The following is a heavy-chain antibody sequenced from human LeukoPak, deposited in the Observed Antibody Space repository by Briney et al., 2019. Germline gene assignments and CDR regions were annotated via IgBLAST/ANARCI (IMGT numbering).Heavy chain of an antibody. CDR2: ISHSGMTI. CDR1: GVNFGDAF. D-gene: IGHD3/OR15-3a*01. J-gene: IGHJ6*03. Sequence: GGSLRLSCAASGVNFGDAFMRWRREAPGKGLEWISFISHSGMTISYAESVRGRFTISRDNGKNTLFLQMTKLGAEGTALFYCARGRTGHQSYYYYYMDVWGKGTPVIVSS. V-gene: IGHV3-11*01. CDR3: ARGRTGHQSYYYYYMDV.